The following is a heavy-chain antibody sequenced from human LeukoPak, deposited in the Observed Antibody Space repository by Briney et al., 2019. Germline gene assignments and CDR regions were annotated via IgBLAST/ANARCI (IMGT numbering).Heavy chain of an antibody. CDR2: ISSSGSTI. D-gene: IGHD1-20*01. CDR3: ARDSGNWNACFDY. J-gene: IGHJ4*02. CDR1: GGSFSGYY. Sequence: LSLTCAVYGGSFSGYYWSWIRQPPGKGLEWVSYISSSGSTIYYADSVKGRFTISRDNAKNSLYLQMNSLRAEDTAVYYCARDSGNWNACFDYWGQGTLVTVSS. V-gene: IGHV3-11*04.